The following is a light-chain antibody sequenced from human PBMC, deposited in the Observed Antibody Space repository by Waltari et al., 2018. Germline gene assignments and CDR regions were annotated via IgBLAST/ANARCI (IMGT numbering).Light chain of an antibody. CDR2: DVS. CDR1: HQVAHY. CDR3: QQYESLSLT. V-gene: IGKV1-33*01. J-gene: IGKJ4*01. Sequence: DIQMTQSPSSLSASVGDRVTITCQASHQVAHYLNWYQQKPGKAPKLLIYDVSNLQSGVPSRFSGTGSGTKFTFTISALQADDIGTYYCQQYESLSLTFGGGTKVEIK.